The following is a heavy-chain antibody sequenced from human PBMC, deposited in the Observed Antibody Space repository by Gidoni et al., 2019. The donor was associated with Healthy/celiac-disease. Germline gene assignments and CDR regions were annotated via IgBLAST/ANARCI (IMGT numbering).Heavy chain of an antibody. V-gene: IGHV3-9*01. CDR3: AKDSLNDYGDYESAFDI. Sequence: EVQLVESGGGLVQPGRSLRLSCAASGLTFDDYAMHWVRQAPGKGLEWVSGISWNSGSIGYADSVKGRFTISRDNAKNSLYLQMNSLRAEDTALYYCAKDSLNDYGDYESAFDIWGQGTMVTVSS. D-gene: IGHD4-17*01. CDR1: GLTFDDYA. J-gene: IGHJ3*02. CDR2: ISWNSGSI.